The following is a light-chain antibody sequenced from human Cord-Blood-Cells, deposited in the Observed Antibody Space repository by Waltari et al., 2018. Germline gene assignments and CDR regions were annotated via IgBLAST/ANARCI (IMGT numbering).Light chain of an antibody. J-gene: IGKJ1*01. CDR1: QSVSSN. Sequence: EIVMPQSPATLSVSLVERATLSCSASQSVSSNLAWYQQKPGQAPRLLIYGASTRATGIPASVSGSVSGTEFTLTISSLQSEEFAVYCCQQYNNWPPTFGQGTKVEIK. V-gene: IGKV3-15*01. CDR2: GAS. CDR3: QQYNNWPPT.